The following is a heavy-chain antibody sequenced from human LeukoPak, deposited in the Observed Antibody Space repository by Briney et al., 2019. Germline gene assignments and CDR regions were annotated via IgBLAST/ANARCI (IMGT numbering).Heavy chain of an antibody. J-gene: IGHJ4*02. CDR2: IYYSGST. Sequence: SETLSLTCSVSGGPIKNYYWSWIRQPPGKGLEWIGYIYYSGSTNYNPSLKSRVTISVDTSKNQFSLKLSSVTAADTAVYYCARSHSVWTSFDYWGQGTLVTVSS. D-gene: IGHD3/OR15-3a*01. CDR3: ARSHSVWTSFDY. V-gene: IGHV4-59*01. CDR1: GGPIKNYY.